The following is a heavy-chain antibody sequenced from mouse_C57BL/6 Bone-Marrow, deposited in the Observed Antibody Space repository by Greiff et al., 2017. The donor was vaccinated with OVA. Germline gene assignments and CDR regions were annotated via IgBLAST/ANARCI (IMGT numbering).Heavy chain of an antibody. J-gene: IGHJ2*01. CDR2: ISDGGSYT. V-gene: IGHV5-4*01. D-gene: IGHD1-1*01. CDR3: ARERYLFDY. Sequence: EVKVVESGGGLVKPGGSLKLSCAASGFTFSSYAMSWVRQTPEKRLEWVATISDGGSYTYYPDNVKGRFTISRDNAKNNLYLQMSHLKSEDTAMYYCARERYLFDYWGQGTTLTVSS. CDR1: GFTFSSYA.